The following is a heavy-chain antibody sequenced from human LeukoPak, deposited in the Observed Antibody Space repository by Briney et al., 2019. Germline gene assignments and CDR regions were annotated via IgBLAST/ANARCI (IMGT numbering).Heavy chain of an antibody. V-gene: IGHV3-23*01. CDR1: GFTFSSYA. CDR2: INGSGGST. J-gene: IGHJ4*02. Sequence: GGSLRLSCAASGFTFSSYAMSWVRQAPGKGLEWVSAINGSGGSTYYADSVKGRFTISRDNSKNTLYLQMNSLRAEDTAVYYCAKLVGMDYDFWSGTVDYWGQGTLVIVSS. D-gene: IGHD3-3*01. CDR3: AKLVGMDYDFWSGTVDY.